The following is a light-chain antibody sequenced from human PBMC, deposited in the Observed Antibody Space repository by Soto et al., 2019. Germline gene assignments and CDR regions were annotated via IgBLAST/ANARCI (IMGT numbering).Light chain of an antibody. CDR3: QQRSNWPLT. CDR1: QSVSSSY. J-gene: IGKJ4*01. Sequence: EIVLTQPPGTLSLSPGERATLSCRASQSVSSSYLAWYQQKPGQAPRLLIYDGSHRATGIPARFSGSGSGTDFTLTISGLEPEDFAVYYCQQRSNWPLTFGGGTKVDIK. V-gene: IGKV3-11*01. CDR2: DGS.